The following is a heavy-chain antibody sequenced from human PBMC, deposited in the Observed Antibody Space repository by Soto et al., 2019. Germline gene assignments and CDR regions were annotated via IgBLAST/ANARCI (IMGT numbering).Heavy chain of an antibody. V-gene: IGHV3-30*18. Sequence: QVQLVESGGGVVQPGTALRLSCAASGFTFSAYGMHWVRQAPGKGLEWLAGLSYHLSSELYADAVKGRFTISRDNSKNTLYMQMNSLRPEDTAVYYCAKEVDKYGAAWFDIDDWGQGTLVTVSS. CDR1: GFTFSAYG. CDR3: AKEVDKYGAAWFDIDD. D-gene: IGHD3-10*01. J-gene: IGHJ4*02. CDR2: LSYHLSSE.